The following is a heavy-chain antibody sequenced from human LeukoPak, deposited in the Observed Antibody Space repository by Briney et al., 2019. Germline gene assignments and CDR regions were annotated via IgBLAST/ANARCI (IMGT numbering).Heavy chain of an antibody. D-gene: IGHD3-3*01. Sequence: GASVKVSCKSSGYSFTSYAMNWVRQAPGQGLEWMGWINTNTGNPTYAQGFTGRFVFSLDTSVSTAYLQISSLKAEDTATYYCARRYYDFLSDLYGMDVWGQGTTVTVSS. CDR2: INTNTGNP. CDR3: ARRYYDFLSDLYGMDV. J-gene: IGHJ6*02. V-gene: IGHV7-4-1*02. CDR1: GYSFTSYA.